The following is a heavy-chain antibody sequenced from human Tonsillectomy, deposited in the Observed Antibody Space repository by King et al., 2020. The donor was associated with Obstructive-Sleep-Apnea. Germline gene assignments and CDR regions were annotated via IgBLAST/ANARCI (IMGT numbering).Heavy chain of an antibody. CDR1: GFTFSSYS. J-gene: IGHJ6*02. CDR2: ISSSSSYK. V-gene: IGHV3-21*01. Sequence: VQLVESGGGLVKPGGSLRLSCAASGFTFSSYSMNWVRQAPGKGLEWVSYISSSSSYKYYADSVKGGFTISRDNAKNSLYLQMNSLRAEDTAVYYCARDSYMVRGVIRDVGTYGMDVWGQGTTVTVSS. CDR3: ARDSYMVRGVIRDVGTYGMDV. D-gene: IGHD3-10*01.